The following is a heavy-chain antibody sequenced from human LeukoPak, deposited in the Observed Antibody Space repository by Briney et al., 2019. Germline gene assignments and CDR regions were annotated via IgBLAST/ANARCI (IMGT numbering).Heavy chain of an antibody. CDR2: ISAYNGNT. Sequence: ASVKVSCKASGYTFTSYGISWARQAPGQGLEWMGWISAYNGNTNYAQKHQGRVTMTTDTSTSTAYMELRSLRSDDTAVYYCARDPMIDYYYMDVWGKGTTVTVSS. CDR3: ARDPMIDYYYMDV. J-gene: IGHJ6*03. CDR1: GYTFTSYG. V-gene: IGHV1-18*01. D-gene: IGHD3-22*01.